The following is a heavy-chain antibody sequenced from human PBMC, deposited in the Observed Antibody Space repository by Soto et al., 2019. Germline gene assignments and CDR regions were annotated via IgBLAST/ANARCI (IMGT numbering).Heavy chain of an antibody. D-gene: IGHD6-19*01. J-gene: IGHJ4*02. CDR3: VRRGSETGWYFDQ. CDR2: ISGSGGRI. CDR1: GFTFYRYD. Sequence: EVQLLESGGGLVQPGGSLRLSCAASGFTFYRYDMFWVRQTPRRGLEWVSFISGSGGRIEYGDFVRGRFTASRDNAEDTLSLQRNSLASDDTGVYYCVRRGSETGWYFDQWGQGTLVVVSS. V-gene: IGHV3-23*02.